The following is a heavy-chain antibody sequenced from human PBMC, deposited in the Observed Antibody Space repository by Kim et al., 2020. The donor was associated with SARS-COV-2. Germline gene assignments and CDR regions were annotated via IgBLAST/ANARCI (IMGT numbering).Heavy chain of an antibody. CDR2: IRYDGSRK. V-gene: IGHV3-30*03. J-gene: IGHJ4*02. CDR1: GFTFSNYG. CDR3: ASDPSGGFDY. Sequence: GGSLRLSCAASGFTFSNYGMNWVRQAPGKGLEWVSGIRYDGSRKYYVDSVKGRFTISRDNSKNTVYLQMDGLRNEDTAVYYCASDPSGGFDYWGRGTLVTVSS. D-gene: IGHD3-10*01.